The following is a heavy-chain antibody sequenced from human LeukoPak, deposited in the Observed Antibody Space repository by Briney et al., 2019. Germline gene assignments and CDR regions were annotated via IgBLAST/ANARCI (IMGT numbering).Heavy chain of an antibody. D-gene: IGHD4-23*01. CDR1: GFSFSSNC. Sequence: GGSLRLSCAVSGFSFSSNCMSWVRQAPGKGLEWVANIKQDGSEKYYVDSVKGRFTISRDNAKNSLYLQMNSLRAEDTAVYYCARGRPHGNDYWGQGTLVTVSS. J-gene: IGHJ4*02. CDR2: IKQDGSEK. CDR3: ARGRPHGNDY. V-gene: IGHV3-7*01.